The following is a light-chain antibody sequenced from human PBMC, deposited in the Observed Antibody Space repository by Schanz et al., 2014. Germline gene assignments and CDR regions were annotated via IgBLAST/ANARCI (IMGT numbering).Light chain of an antibody. CDR1: SSNIGSNF. CDR2: DND. CDR3: GTWDSSLSAVI. Sequence: QSVLTQPPSVSAAPGQKVTISCSGSSSNIGSNFVSWYQQLPGTAPKLLIYDNDKRPSGIPDRFSGSKSGTSATLGITGLQTGDEVDHCCGTWDSSLSAVIFGGGTKRTVL. V-gene: IGLV1-51*01. J-gene: IGLJ2*01.